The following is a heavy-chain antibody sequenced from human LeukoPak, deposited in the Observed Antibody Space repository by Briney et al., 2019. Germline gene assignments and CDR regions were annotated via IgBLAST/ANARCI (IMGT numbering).Heavy chain of an antibody. Sequence: GGSLRLSCAASGFTFSTSWMHWVRQAPGKGLVWVSRINTDGSSTSYADSVKGRFTISRDNAKNTLYLQMNSLRAEDTAVYYCARLAYSGYDYWGQGTLVTVSS. D-gene: IGHD5-12*01. J-gene: IGHJ4*02. CDR2: INTDGSST. CDR1: GFTFSTSW. V-gene: IGHV3-74*01. CDR3: ARLAYSGYDY.